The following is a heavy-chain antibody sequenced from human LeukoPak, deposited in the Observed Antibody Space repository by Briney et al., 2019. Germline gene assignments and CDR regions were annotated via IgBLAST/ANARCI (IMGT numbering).Heavy chain of an antibody. CDR3: ARASSSWSIFDY. V-gene: IGHV3-7*04. CDR1: SSSSYY. D-gene: IGHD6-13*01. J-gene: IGHJ4*02. Sequence: SSSSYYWGWIRQPPGKGLEWVANIKQDGSEKYYVDSVKGRFTISRDNAKNSLYLQMNSLRAEDTAVYYCARASSSWSIFDYWGQGTLVTVSS. CDR2: IKQDGSEK.